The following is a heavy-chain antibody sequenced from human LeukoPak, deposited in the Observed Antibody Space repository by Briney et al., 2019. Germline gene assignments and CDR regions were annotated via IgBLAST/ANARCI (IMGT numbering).Heavy chain of an antibody. CDR2: ITDNAYST. CDR1: GFTFSNYA. J-gene: IGHJ4*02. V-gene: IGHV3-64D*09. Sequence: GGSLRLSCLASGFTFSNYAMHWVRQAPGKGLEYISAITDNAYSTYYADSVKGRFTISRDNSKNTLYLQMSSLTPEDTAVYYCVKRATVGAPSPLFDYWGQGTLVTVSS. CDR3: VKRATVGAPSPLFDY. D-gene: IGHD1-26*01.